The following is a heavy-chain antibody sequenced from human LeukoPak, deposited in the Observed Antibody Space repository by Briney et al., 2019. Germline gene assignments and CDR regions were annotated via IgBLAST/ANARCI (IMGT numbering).Heavy chain of an antibody. CDR2: ISWNSGSI. D-gene: IGHD3-10*01. CDR1: GFTFDDYA. J-gene: IGHJ4*02. V-gene: IGHV3-9*03. CDR3: AKDITAVWFGEFYFDY. Sequence: SGGSLRLSCAASGFTFDDYAMHWVRQAPGKGLEGVSGISWNSGSIGYVDSVKGRFTISRDNAKNSLYLQMNSLRAEDMALYYCAKDITAVWFGEFYFDYWGQGTLVTVSS.